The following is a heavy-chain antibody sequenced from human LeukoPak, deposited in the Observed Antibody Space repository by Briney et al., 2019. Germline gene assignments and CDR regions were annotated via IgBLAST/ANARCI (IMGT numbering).Heavy chain of an antibody. CDR2: ISSGGSPI. Sequence: GGSLRLSCTASGFTFSAYTMNWVRQAPGKGLEWLSYISSGGSPIYYADSVKGRFTISRDDAENLVYLQMNSLRAEDTAVYYCTYLRTPYYNDKWVDPWGQGALVTVSS. D-gene: IGHD3/OR15-3a*01. V-gene: IGHV3-48*04. CDR3: TYLRTPYYNDKWVDP. CDR1: GFTFSAYT. J-gene: IGHJ5*02.